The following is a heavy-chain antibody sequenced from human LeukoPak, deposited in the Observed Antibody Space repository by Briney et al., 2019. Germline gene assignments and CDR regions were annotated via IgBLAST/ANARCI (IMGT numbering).Heavy chain of an antibody. CDR1: GLTFDDHG. Sequence: GGSLRLSCAASGLTFDDHGMSWVRQAPGKGLEWVSGISWNSGSIGYADSVKGRFTISRDNAKNSLYLQMNSLRAEDTALYYCAKSPGYYNWFDPWGQGTLVTVSS. D-gene: IGHD6-13*01. CDR2: ISWNSGSI. V-gene: IGHV3-9*01. CDR3: AKSPGYYNWFDP. J-gene: IGHJ5*02.